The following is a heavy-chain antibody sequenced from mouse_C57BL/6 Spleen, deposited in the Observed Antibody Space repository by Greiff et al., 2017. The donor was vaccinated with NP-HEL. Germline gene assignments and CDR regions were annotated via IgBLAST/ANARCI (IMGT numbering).Heavy chain of an antibody. D-gene: IGHD2-3*01. CDR1: GYTFTSYG. J-gene: IGHJ1*03. Sequence: VQLQQSGAELARPGASVKLSCKASGYTFTSYGISWVKQRTGQGLEWIGEIYPRSGNTYYNEKFKGKATLTADKSSSTAYMELRSLTSEDSAVYFCARIYDGSYWYFDVRGTGTTVTVSS. CDR2: IYPRSGNT. V-gene: IGHV1-81*01. CDR3: ARIYDGSYWYFDV.